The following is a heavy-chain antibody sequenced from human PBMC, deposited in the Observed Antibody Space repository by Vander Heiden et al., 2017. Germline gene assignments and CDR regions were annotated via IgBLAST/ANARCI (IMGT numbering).Heavy chain of an antibody. CDR2: ISSSSSYI. D-gene: IGHD2-2*01. CDR3: ARGVIPDATRYYGMDV. V-gene: IGHV3-21*01. Sequence: EVQLVESGGGLVQPGGSLRLSCVASAFTFSTYSMNWVRQAPGKGLEWVSAISSSSSYIYHADSLKGRFTISRDNAKNSLYLQMNSLRAEDTAVYYCARGVIPDATRYYGMDVWGRGTTVTVSS. CDR1: AFTFSTYS. J-gene: IGHJ6*02.